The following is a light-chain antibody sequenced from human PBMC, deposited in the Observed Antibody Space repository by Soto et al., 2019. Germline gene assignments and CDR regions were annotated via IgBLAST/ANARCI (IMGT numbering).Light chain of an antibody. CDR2: DVS. Sequence: QSALTQPASVSGSPGQSITISCTGNSSDDGGYNYVSWYQQHPGKAPKLMIYDVSNRPSGVSNRFSGSKSGNTASLTISGLQAEDEADYYCSSYTSSSTLEVVFGGGTKLTVL. V-gene: IGLV2-14*01. CDR1: SSDDGGYNY. J-gene: IGLJ2*01. CDR3: SSYTSSSTLEVV.